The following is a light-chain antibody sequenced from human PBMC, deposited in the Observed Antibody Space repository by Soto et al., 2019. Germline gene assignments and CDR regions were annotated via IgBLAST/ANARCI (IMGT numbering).Light chain of an antibody. V-gene: IGLV1-36*01. CDR1: SSNIGENY. J-gene: IGLJ3*02. CDR3: AACDDSLDGHV. CDR2: HDD. Sequence: QSVLTQPPSVSVAPRQRVTISCSGSSSNIGENYVNWYQQLPGKAPKLLIYHDDLLSAGVSDRFSGSKSGTSASLAISDLQSEDEADYYCAACDDSLDGHVFGGGTKLTVL.